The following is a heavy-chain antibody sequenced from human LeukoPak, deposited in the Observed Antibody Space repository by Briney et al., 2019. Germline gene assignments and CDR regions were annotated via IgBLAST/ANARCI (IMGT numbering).Heavy chain of an antibody. J-gene: IGHJ4*02. CDR2: IIPILGIA. D-gene: IGHD2-2*02. CDR3: ARDCSSTSCHTPTKRFDS. Sequence: ASVKVSCKASVGTFSSYAISWVRQAPGQGREWMGRIIPILGIANYAQKLQGRGTITADKSTSTAYMELNSLRSEDTAVYYCARDCSSTSCHTPTKRFDSWGQGTLVTVSS. V-gene: IGHV1-69*04. CDR1: VGTFSSYA.